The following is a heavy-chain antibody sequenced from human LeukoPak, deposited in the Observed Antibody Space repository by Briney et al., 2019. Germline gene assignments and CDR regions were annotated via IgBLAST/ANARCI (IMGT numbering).Heavy chain of an antibody. Sequence: SETLSLTCAVSGGSISSSSYYWGWIRQPPGKGLEWIGSVYYTGSGYYNPSLKSRVTISVDTSKNQFSLKLSSVTAADTAVYYCARVESSSSYYYYYYMDVWGKGTTVTVSS. CDR3: ARVESSSSYYYYYYMDV. D-gene: IGHD6-6*01. CDR2: VYYTGSG. CDR1: GGSISSSSYY. V-gene: IGHV4-39*07. J-gene: IGHJ6*03.